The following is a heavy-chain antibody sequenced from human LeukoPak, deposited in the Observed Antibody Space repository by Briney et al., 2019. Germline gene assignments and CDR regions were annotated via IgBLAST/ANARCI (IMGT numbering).Heavy chain of an antibody. D-gene: IGHD3-9*01. CDR1: GGSISSYY. J-gene: IGHJ3*02. Sequence: SETLSLTCTVSGGSISSYYWSWVRQPPGKGLEWIGYIYYSGSTNYNPSLKSRVTISVDTSKNQFSLKLSSVTAADTAVYYCARCCDYDILTAYSHYSFDIWGQGTMVTVSS. CDR3: ARCCDYDILTAYSHYSFDI. CDR2: IYYSGST. V-gene: IGHV4-59*01.